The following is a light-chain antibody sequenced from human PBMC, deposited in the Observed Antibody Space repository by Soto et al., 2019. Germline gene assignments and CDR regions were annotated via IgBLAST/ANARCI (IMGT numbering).Light chain of an antibody. V-gene: IGKV1-39*01. CDR2: AAS. Sequence: DIQMTQSPSSLSASVGDRVTITCRASQSISNYLNWYQQKPGKAPKLLIYAASTLQSGVPSRFSGSGSGTDFTLTISSLQPEDFATYYCQQSYSTSTWTLGQGTKVEIK. CDR1: QSISNY. CDR3: QQSYSTSTWT. J-gene: IGKJ1*01.